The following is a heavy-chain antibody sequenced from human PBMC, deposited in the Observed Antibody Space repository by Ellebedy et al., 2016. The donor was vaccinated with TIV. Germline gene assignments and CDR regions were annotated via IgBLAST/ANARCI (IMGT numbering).Heavy chain of an antibody. CDR1: GFTFSSYW. Sequence: GGSLRLSCAASGFTFSSYWMHWVRQAPGEGLEWVSVVSAGGDTTFYADSVRGRFTISRDNSNNTLYLQMNSLRAEDTAVYYCAKDPNSYGSGSYYTAWGQGTLVTVSS. CDR2: VSAGGDTT. D-gene: IGHD3-10*01. CDR3: AKDPNSYGSGSYYTA. V-gene: IGHV3-23*01. J-gene: IGHJ4*02.